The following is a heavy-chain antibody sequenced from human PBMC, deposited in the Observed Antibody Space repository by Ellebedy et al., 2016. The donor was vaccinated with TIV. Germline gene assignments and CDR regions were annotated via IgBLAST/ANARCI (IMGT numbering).Heavy chain of an antibody. D-gene: IGHD3-10*01. CDR3: ARDADYYATDTAGFNY. Sequence: ASVKVSCKASGYTFTNYYMHWVRQAPGQGLEWMGIINTSGGSTNYAQKFQGGVTMTRDTSTTTVYLELSRLRSDDTAVYYCARDADYYATDTAGFNYWGQGTLVTVSS. J-gene: IGHJ4*02. CDR1: GYTFTNYY. CDR2: INTSGGST. V-gene: IGHV1-46*01.